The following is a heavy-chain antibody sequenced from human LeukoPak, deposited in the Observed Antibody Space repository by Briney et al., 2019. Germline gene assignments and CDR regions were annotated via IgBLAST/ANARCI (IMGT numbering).Heavy chain of an antibody. J-gene: IGHJ1*01. D-gene: IGHD3-10*01. CDR2: IRYDGSNK. CDR3: AKDSRVPRWFGGYFQH. CDR1: GFTFSGYG. Sequence: GGSLRLSCAASGFTFSGYGMHWVRQAPGKGLEWVAFIRYDGSNKYYADSVKGRFTISRDNSKNTLYLQMNSLRAEDTAVYYCAKDSRVPRWFGGYFQHWGQGTLVTVSS. V-gene: IGHV3-30*02.